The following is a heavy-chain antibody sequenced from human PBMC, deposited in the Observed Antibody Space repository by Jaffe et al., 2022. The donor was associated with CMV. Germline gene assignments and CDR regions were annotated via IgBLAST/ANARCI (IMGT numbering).Heavy chain of an antibody. V-gene: IGHV3-49*05. CDR3: TRPAGVEYSSSSLDY. CDR2: IRSKAYGGTT. CDR1: GFTFGDYA. D-gene: IGHD6-6*01. Sequence: EVQLVESGGGLVKPGRSLRLSCTASGFTFGDYAMSWFRQAPGKGLEWVGFIRSKAYGGTTEYAASVKGRFTISRDDSKSIAYLQMNSLKTEDTAVYYCTRPAGVEYSSSSLDYWGQGTLVTVSS. J-gene: IGHJ4*02.